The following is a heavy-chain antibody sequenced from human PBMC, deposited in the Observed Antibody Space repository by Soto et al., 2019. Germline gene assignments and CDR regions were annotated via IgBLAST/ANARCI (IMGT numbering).Heavy chain of an antibody. CDR3: ARAPRTQTQPSYYYGMDV. CDR1: GYTFTSYG. CDR2: ISAYNGNT. D-gene: IGHD2-2*01. Sequence: QVPLVQSGAEVKKPGASVKVSCKASGYTFTSYGISWVRQAPGQGLEWMGWISAYNGNTNYAQKLQGRVTMTTDTSTSTAYMELRSLRSDDTAVYYCARAPRTQTQPSYYYGMDVWGQGTTVTVSS. V-gene: IGHV1-18*01. J-gene: IGHJ6*02.